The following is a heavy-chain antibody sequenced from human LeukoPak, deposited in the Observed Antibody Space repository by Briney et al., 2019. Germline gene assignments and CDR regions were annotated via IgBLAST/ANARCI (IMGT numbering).Heavy chain of an antibody. CDR1: GFTFSSYG. D-gene: IGHD1-26*01. Sequence: GGSLRLSCAASGFTFSSYGMHWVRPAPGKGLEWVAVISYDGSNKYYADSVKGRFTISRDNSKNTLYLQMNSLRAEDTAVYYCAREVFPSGSFDYWGQGTLVTVSS. CDR3: AREVFPSGSFDY. CDR2: ISYDGSNK. J-gene: IGHJ4*02. V-gene: IGHV3-30*03.